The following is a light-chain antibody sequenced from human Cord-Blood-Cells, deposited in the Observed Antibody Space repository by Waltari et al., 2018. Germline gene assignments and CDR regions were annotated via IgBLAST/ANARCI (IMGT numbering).Light chain of an antibody. J-gene: IGLJ2*01. Sequence: QSALTQPPSASGSPGQSVTISCTGTSSDVGGYNYVSWYQPHPGKAPNLMIYEVSKRPSGVPGRFAGSKSGNTASLTVSGLQAEDEADYYCSSYAGSNNVVFGGGTKLTVL. CDR3: SSYAGSNNVV. CDR2: EVS. V-gene: IGLV2-8*01. CDR1: SSDVGGYNY.